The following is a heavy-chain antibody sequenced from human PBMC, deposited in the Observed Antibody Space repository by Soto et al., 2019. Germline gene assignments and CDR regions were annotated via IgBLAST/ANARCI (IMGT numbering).Heavy chain of an antibody. J-gene: IGHJ4*02. CDR1: GGSTSSYY. CDR3: ARGGGVYYFDY. V-gene: IGHV4-59*01. CDR2: IYYSGIT. D-gene: IGHD2-8*02. Sequence: SETLSLTCTVSGGSTSSYYWSWIRQPPGNGLEWIGYIYYSGITDYNPSLKSRVTISVDTSKSQFSLKLSSVTAADTAVYYCARGGGVYYFDYWGQGTLVTVSS.